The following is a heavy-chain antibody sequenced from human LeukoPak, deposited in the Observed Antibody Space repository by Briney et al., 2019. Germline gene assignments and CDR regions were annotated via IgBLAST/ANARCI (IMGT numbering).Heavy chain of an antibody. CDR2: ISHTSSHI. D-gene: IGHD3-10*01. J-gene: IGHJ6*03. Sequence: GESLRLSCAASGLTFSNAWMSWVRQAPGKGLEWVSSISHTSSHIYYADSVRGRFTISRDNAKNSLYLQMNSLRVEDTAVYYCARVLDYYGSGSYSKDSYYYYMDVWGKGTTVTVSS. V-gene: IGHV3-21*01. CDR1: GLTFSNAW. CDR3: ARVLDYYGSGSYSKDSYYYYMDV.